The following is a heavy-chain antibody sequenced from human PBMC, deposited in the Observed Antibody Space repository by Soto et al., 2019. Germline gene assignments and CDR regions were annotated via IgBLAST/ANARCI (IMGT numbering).Heavy chain of an antibody. J-gene: IGHJ3*02. V-gene: IGHV4-59*01. D-gene: IGHD3-16*02. Sequence: PSETLSLTCSVFGGSTNSFYWSWIRQPPGKGLEWIGYIYYSGSTNYNPSLKSRVTISVDTSKNQFSLKLSSVTAADTAVYYCARDASLTVDAFDMWGQGTMVTVSS. CDR2: IYYSGST. CDR3: ARDASLTVDAFDM. CDR1: GGSTNSFY.